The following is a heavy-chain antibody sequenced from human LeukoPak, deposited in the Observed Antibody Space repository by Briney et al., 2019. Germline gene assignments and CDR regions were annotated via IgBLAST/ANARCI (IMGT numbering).Heavy chain of an antibody. CDR3: ARAPSSGRRPILFDY. J-gene: IGHJ4*02. D-gene: IGHD6-19*01. Sequence: PSQTLSLTCAISGDTVSSNSAAWNWIRQSPSRGLEWLVRTYYRSRWFSDYAVSVKSRITIDPDTSKNQFSLKLSSVTAADTAVYYCARAPSSGRRPILFDYWGQGTLVTVSS. CDR2: TYYRSRWFS. CDR1: GDTVSSNSAA. V-gene: IGHV6-1*01.